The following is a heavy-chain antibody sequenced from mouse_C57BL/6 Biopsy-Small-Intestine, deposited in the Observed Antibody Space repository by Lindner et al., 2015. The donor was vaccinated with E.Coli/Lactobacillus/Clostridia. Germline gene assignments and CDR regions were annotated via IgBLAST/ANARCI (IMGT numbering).Heavy chain of an antibody. D-gene: IGHD1-1*01. V-gene: IGHV5-6*01. CDR1: GFTFSSYG. J-gene: IGHJ1*03. CDR2: ISSGGSYT. Sequence: VQLQESGGDLVKPGGSLKLSCAASGFTFSSYGMSWVRQTPDKRLEWVATISSGGSYTYYPDSVKGRFTISRDNAKNTLFLQMTSLRSEDTAMYYCARRGYGRSDWFFDVWGTGTTVTVSS. CDR3: ARRGYGRSDWFFDV.